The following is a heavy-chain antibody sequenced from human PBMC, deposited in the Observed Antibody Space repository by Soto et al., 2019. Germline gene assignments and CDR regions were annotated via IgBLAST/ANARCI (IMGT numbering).Heavy chain of an antibody. D-gene: IGHD2-21*01. CDR1: GFTFSSYA. Sequence: LRLSCAASGFTFSSYAMSWVRQPPGKGLEWVSGISTGGGSTYYADSVKSRFTISRDNPKNTLYLQMNSLRAEDTAVYYCAKAYLSTLYYFDYWGQGALVTVSS. CDR2: ISTGGGST. CDR3: AKAYLSTLYYFDY. V-gene: IGHV3-23*01. J-gene: IGHJ4*02.